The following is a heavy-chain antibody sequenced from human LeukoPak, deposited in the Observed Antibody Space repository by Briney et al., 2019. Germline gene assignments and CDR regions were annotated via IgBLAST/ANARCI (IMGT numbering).Heavy chain of an antibody. CDR3: TGATMDY. D-gene: IGHD1-26*01. J-gene: IGHJ4*02. CDR1: GFTFSHAW. Sequence: GGSLRLSCAASGFTFSHAWMSWVRQAPGKGLEWVGRIKSKTDGGTADYAAPVIGRFTISRDDSKNALYLQMNTLKTEDTAVYYCTGATMDYWGQGTLVTVSS. V-gene: IGHV3-15*01. CDR2: IKSKTDGGTA.